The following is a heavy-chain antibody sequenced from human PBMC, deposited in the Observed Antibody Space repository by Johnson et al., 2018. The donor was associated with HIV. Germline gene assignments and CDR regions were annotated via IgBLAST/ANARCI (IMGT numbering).Heavy chain of an antibody. J-gene: IGHJ3*02. CDR1: GFTFSSYA. Sequence: QVQLVESGGGVVQPGRSLRLSCAASGFTFSSYAMHWVRQAPGKGLEWVAVISNDGSNKYYAQSVKGRFTISRDNSKNTLYLQMNSLRAEDTAVYYCARAPIPAAFDIWGQGTMVTVSS. V-gene: IGHV3-30*04. CDR3: ARAPIPAAFDI. CDR2: ISNDGSNK.